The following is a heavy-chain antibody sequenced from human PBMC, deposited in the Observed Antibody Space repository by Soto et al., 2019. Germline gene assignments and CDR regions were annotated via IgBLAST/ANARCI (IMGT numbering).Heavy chain of an antibody. CDR3: ARGLSVLRYFDWLLDAFDI. CDR2: IYYSGST. Sequence: PSETLSLTCTVSGGSIISGGYYWSWIRQHPGKSLEWIGYIYYSGSTYYNPSLKSRVTISVDTSKNQFSLKLSSVTAADTAVYYCARGLSVLRYFDWLLDAFDIWGQGTMVTVSS. D-gene: IGHD3-9*01. J-gene: IGHJ3*02. V-gene: IGHV4-31*03. CDR1: GGSIISGGYY.